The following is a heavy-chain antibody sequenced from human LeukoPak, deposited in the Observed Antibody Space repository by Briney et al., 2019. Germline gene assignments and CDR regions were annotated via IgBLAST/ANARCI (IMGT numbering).Heavy chain of an antibody. D-gene: IGHD3-10*01. CDR3: AKVGGSGSYYNFFDY. CDR2: ISYDGSNK. V-gene: IGHV3-30*18. J-gene: IGHJ4*02. Sequence: GRSLRLSCAASGSTFSSYGMHWVRQAPGKGLEWVAVISYDGSNKYYADSVKGRFTISRDNSKNTLYLQMNSLRAEDTAVYYCAKVGGSGSYYNFFDYWGQGTLVTVSS. CDR1: GSTFSSYG.